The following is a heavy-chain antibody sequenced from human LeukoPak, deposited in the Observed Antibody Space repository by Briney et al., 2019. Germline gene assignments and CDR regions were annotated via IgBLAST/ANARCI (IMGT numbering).Heavy chain of an antibody. J-gene: IGHJ4*02. CDR1: GYTFTSYD. CDR2: IYAGNSDT. Sequence: ASVKVSCKASGYTFTSYDINWVRQATGQGLEWMRLIYAGNSDTRYSPSFQGQVTVSADKSISTAYLQWSSLKASDTAIYYCARRGVLERSFDFWGQGTVVTVSS. V-gene: IGHV5-51*01. D-gene: IGHD1-1*01. CDR3: ARRGVLERSFDF.